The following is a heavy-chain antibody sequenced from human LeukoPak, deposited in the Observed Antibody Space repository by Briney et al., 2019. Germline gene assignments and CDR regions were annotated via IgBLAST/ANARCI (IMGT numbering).Heavy chain of an antibody. CDR3: ARGAPVRSGSYLNWFYP. CDR2: IYHSGST. J-gene: IGHJ5*02. D-gene: IGHD6-25*01. CDR1: GYSNSSGFY. V-gene: IGHV4-38-2*01. Sequence: PSETLSLTFAVSGYSNSSGFYWGWIRQPPGKGLEWIGSIYHSGSTYYNPSLKSRVTISVDTAKNQFSLKLSSVTAADTAVYYFARGAPVRSGSYLNWFYPWGQGTLVTVSS.